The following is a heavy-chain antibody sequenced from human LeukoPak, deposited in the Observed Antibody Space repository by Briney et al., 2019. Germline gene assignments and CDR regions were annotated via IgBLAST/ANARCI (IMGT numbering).Heavy chain of an antibody. CDR3: ARARGYYYGSGSSNYGMDV. V-gene: IGHV3-66*01. J-gene: IGHJ6*02. Sequence: GGSLRLSCAASGFTVSSNYMSWVRQAPGKGLEWVSVIYSGGSTYYADSVKGRFTISRGNSKNTLYLQMNSLRAEDTAVYYCARARGYYYGSGSSNYGMDVWGQGTTVTVSS. D-gene: IGHD3-10*01. CDR2: IYSGGST. CDR1: GFTVSSNY.